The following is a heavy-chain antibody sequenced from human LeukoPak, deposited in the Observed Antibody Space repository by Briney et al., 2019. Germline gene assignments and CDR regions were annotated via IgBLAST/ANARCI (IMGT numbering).Heavy chain of an antibody. CDR1: GFSLSSYG. V-gene: IGHV3-23*01. CDR2: LSDRGGGT. D-gene: IGHD5-24*01. J-gene: IGHJ4*02. CDR3: AKDRRWLDGATELLVFDY. Sequence: GGSLRLSCAASGFSLSSYGMTWVRQAPGKGLEWVSTLSDRGGGTYYADSVKGRFTISRDNSRNTLYLQMHSLRVEDTAVYYCAKDRRWLDGATELLVFDYWGQGTLVTVSS.